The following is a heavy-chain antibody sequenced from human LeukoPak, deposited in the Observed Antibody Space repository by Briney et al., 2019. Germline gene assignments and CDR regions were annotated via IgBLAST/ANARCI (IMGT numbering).Heavy chain of an antibody. V-gene: IGHV3-9*01. D-gene: IGHD6-6*01. CDR3: AKGGGFIADRRFDS. CDR1: GFTFDDYA. Sequence: GGSLRLSCAASGFTFDDYAMHSVRQAPGKGLEWVSGISWNIGSIGYADSVKGRFTISRDNAKNSLYLQMNSLRAEDTAFYYCAKGGGFIADRRFDSWGQGTLVTVSS. J-gene: IGHJ5*01. CDR2: ISWNIGSI.